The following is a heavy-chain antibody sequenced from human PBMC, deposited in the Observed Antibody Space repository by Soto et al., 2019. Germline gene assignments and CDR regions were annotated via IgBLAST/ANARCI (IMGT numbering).Heavy chain of an antibody. CDR1: GFTFSSYG. CDR3: GRVMPAMVTAGLDY. V-gene: IGHV3-30*03. J-gene: IGHJ4*02. Sequence: QVQLVESGGGVVQPGRSLRLSCAASGFTFSSYGMHWVRQAPGKGLEWVAVISYDGSNKYYADSVKGRFTISRDNSKNRLYLQMDSLRAEDTAVYYCGRVMPAMVTAGLDYWGRGTLVNVAS. D-gene: IGHD5-18*01. CDR2: ISYDGSNK.